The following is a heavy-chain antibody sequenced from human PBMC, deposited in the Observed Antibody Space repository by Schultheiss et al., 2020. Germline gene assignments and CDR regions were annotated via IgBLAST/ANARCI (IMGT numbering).Heavy chain of an antibody. CDR3: ARESSAGYYDSSGYYYRERFWFDP. CDR1: GYTFTGYY. D-gene: IGHD3-22*01. J-gene: IGHJ5*02. Sequence: ASVKVSCRTSGYTFTGYYLHWVREAPGQGLQWMGIFNPDSRAATYSQRFQGRVTVTTDTSTSTVYMELSSLRSEDTAVYYCARESSAGYYDSSGYYYRERFWFDPWGQGTLVTVSS. CDR2: FNPDSRAA. V-gene: IGHV1-46*01.